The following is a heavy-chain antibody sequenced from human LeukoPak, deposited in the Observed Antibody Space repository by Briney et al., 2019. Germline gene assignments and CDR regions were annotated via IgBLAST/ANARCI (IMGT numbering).Heavy chain of an antibody. Sequence: GGSLRLSCAASGFTFDDYAMRWVRQAPGKGLEWVSLISGDGGSTYYADSVKGRFTISRDNSKNSLYLQMNSLRTEDTALYHCAKDKSGWYYFDYWGQGTLVTVSS. CDR3: AKDKSGWYYFDY. D-gene: IGHD6-19*01. CDR2: ISGDGGST. V-gene: IGHV3-43*02. J-gene: IGHJ4*02. CDR1: GFTFDDYA.